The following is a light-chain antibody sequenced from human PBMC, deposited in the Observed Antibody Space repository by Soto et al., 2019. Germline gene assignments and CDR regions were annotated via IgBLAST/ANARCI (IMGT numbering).Light chain of an antibody. V-gene: IGKV1-33*01. Sequence: DIQMTHSPSFLSAFVGERVTSTCQASEYITKYLNWDQQKPGKAPKFLIYDASNLEKGVPSRFSGRKPRTDFTFPISSLQPEDIATYYCQQYKYLPLTFGGGTKVQI. CDR3: QQYKYLPLT. CDR2: DAS. J-gene: IGKJ4*01. CDR1: EYITKY.